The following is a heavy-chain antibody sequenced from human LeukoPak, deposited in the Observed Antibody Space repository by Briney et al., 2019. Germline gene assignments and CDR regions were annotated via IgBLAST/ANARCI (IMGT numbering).Heavy chain of an antibody. Sequence: GGSLRLSCAASGFTFSAYAVHWVRQAPGKGLEWVALISHDGNNKYYADSVKGRFTISRDNSNNTLYLQLNSLRAEDTAVYFCVKGAHRKDWPNWLDPWGQGTQVTVSS. V-gene: IGHV3-30*18. D-gene: IGHD3-9*01. CDR3: VKGAHRKDWPNWLDP. J-gene: IGHJ5*02. CDR1: GFTFSAYA. CDR2: ISHDGNNK.